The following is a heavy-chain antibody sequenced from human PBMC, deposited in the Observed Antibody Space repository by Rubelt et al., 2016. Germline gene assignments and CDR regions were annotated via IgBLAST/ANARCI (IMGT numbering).Heavy chain of an antibody. CDR2: IFWDDDK. J-gene: IGHJ3*02. D-gene: IGHD2-8*01. CDR3: ERRKAPVSYGCDI. Sequence: QITLKESGPTLVKPTQTLTLTCTFSGFSLSTSGVGVGWIRQPPGKALEWLTLIFWDDDKRYSPSLKSRPTITKATSKNQVDLTMSNVDPEETATYCCERRKAPVSYGCDIWGHGTTVTVSS. CDR1: GFSLSTSGVG. V-gene: IGHV2-5*02.